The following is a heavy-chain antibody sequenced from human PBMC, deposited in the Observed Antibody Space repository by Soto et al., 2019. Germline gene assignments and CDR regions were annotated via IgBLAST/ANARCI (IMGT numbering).Heavy chain of an antibody. V-gene: IGHV1-69*08. J-gene: IGHJ6*03. D-gene: IGHD1-1*01. CDR1: GITFNNYT. CDR3: ASGKSQMTQDRMGFYYYMDV. CDR2: VIPLLDAS. Sequence: QVQLVQSGAEVKKPGSSVKISCTASGITFNNYTFSWVRRAPGQGLEWMGRVIPLLDASNYAEKFQDRVTIPADRSTSTAYMELSGLKSEDSAIYYCASGKSQMTQDRMGFYYYMDVWGKGTTITVSS.